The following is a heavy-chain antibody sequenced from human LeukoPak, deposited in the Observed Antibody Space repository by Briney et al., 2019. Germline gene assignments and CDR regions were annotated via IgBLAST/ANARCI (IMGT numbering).Heavy chain of an antibody. Sequence: GGSLRLSCAASGFTFSSYAMSWVRQAPGKGLEWVSVIYSGGSTYYADSVKGRFTISRDNSKNTLYLQMNSLRAEDTAVYYCARVMTTWGQGTLVTVSS. J-gene: IGHJ4*02. D-gene: IGHD3-16*01. CDR1: GFTFSSYA. V-gene: IGHV3-66*01. CDR3: ARVMTT. CDR2: IYSGGST.